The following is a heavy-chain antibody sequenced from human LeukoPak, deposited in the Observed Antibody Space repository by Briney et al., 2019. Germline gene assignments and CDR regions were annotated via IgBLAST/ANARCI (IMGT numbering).Heavy chain of an antibody. CDR1: GFTFDDYA. CDR3: AKAARDAADAFDI. Sequence: GRSLRLSCAASGFTFDDYAMHWVRQAPGKGLEWVSGISWNSGSIGYADSVKGRFTISRDNAKNSLYLQMNSLRAEDTALYYCAKAARDAADAFDIWGQGTMVTVPS. V-gene: IGHV3-9*01. J-gene: IGHJ3*02. D-gene: IGHD5-24*01. CDR2: ISWNSGSI.